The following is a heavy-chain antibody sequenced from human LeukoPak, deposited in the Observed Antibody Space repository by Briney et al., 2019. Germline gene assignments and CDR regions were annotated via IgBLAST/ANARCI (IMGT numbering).Heavy chain of an antibody. Sequence: VRSLRLSCAASGFTVSSNGRHWVRQAPGQGRKGGADIWNDGSNKYYADSVKGRFTISRDNSKDTLYLQMNRLRAEDTAVYYCARDGDYGPAYYFDYWGQGTLVTVSS. D-gene: IGHD4-17*01. V-gene: IGHV3-33*01. CDR3: ARDGDYGPAYYFDY. CDR1: GFTVSSNG. CDR2: IWNDGSNK. J-gene: IGHJ4*02.